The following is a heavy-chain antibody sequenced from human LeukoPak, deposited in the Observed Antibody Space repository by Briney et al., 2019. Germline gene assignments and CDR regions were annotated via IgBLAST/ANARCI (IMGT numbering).Heavy chain of an antibody. V-gene: IGHV3-33*01. CDR1: GFTFSSYG. CDR3: ARDRKTAHDAFDI. CDR2: IWYDGSNK. J-gene: IGHJ3*02. Sequence: GGSLRLSCAASGFTFSSYGMHWVRQAPGKGLEWVVVIWYDGSNKYYADSVKGRFTISRDNSKNTLYLQMNSLRAEDTAVYYCARDRKTAHDAFDIWGQGTMVTVSS.